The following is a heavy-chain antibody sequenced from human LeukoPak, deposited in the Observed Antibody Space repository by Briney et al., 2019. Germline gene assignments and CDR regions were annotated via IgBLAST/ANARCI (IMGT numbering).Heavy chain of an antibody. D-gene: IGHD1-20*01. J-gene: IGHJ4*02. V-gene: IGHV3-23*01. Sequence: GGSLRLSCAASGFTFSSYAMGWVRQAPGKGLEWVSAISGSGGSTYYADSVKGRLTISGDNSKNTLYLQMNSLRAEDTAVYYCARGVTGTTDYWGQGTLVTVSS. CDR2: ISGSGGST. CDR1: GFTFSSYA. CDR3: ARGVTGTTDY.